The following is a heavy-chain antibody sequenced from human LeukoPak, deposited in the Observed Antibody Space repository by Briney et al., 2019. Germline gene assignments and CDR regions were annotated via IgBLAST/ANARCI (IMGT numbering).Heavy chain of an antibody. V-gene: IGHV3-48*02. J-gene: IGHJ4*02. Sequence: GGSLRLSCAASGFTFSSYSMNWVRQAPGKGLEWVSYISSSSSTIYYADSVKGRFTISRDNAKNSLYLQMNSLRDEDTAVYYCARSFWTSSGWPPFDYWGQGTLVTVSP. CDR3: ARSFWTSSGWPPFDY. D-gene: IGHD6-19*01. CDR1: GFTFSSYS. CDR2: ISSSSSTI.